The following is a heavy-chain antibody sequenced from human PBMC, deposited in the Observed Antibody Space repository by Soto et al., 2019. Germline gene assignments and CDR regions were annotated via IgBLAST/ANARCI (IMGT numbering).Heavy chain of an antibody. Sequence: GGSLRLSCAASGFTFSNAWMSWVRQAPGKGLEWVGRIKSKTDGGTTDYAAPVKGRFTISRDDSKNTLYLQMNSLKTEDTVVYYCARDPIKGGYYDFCLDYWGQGTLVTVSS. CDR1: GFTFSNAW. V-gene: IGHV3-15*01. CDR3: ARDPIKGGYYDFCLDY. CDR2: IKSKTDGGTT. D-gene: IGHD3-3*01. J-gene: IGHJ4*02.